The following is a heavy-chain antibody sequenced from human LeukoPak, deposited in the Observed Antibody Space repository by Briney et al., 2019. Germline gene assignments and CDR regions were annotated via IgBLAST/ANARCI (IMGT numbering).Heavy chain of an antibody. CDR1: GGSISSGSYY. V-gene: IGHV4-61*02. J-gene: IGHJ4*02. CDR2: IYTSGST. CDR3: ARERITMIVVVNGPFDY. Sequence: SQTLSLTCTVSGGSISSGSYYWSWIRQPAGKGLEWIGRIYTSGSTNYNPSLKSRVTISVDTSKNQSSLKLSSVTAADTAVYYCARERITMIVVVNGPFDYWGQGTLVTVSS. D-gene: IGHD3-22*01.